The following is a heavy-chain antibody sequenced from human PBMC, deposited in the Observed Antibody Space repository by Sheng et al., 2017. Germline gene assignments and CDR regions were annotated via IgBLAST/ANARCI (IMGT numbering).Heavy chain of an antibody. CDR1: GFTFSSYA. V-gene: IGHV3-30*04. Sequence: QVQLVESGGGVVQPGRSLRLSCAASGFTFSSYAMHWVRQAPGKGLEWVAVISYDGSNKYYADSVKGRFTISRDNSKNTLYLQMNSLRAEDTAVYYCARGYYDILTGYYPPDYWGQGTLVTVSS. D-gene: IGHD3-9*01. CDR3: ARGYYDILTGYYPPDY. CDR2: ISYDGSNK. J-gene: IGHJ4*02.